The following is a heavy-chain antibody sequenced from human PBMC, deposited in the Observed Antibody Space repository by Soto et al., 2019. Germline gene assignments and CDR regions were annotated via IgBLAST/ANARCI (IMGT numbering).Heavy chain of an antibody. J-gene: IGHJ5*02. V-gene: IGHV4-39*01. CDR1: GGSISSSSYY. Sequence: PSETLSLTCTVSGGSISSSSYYWGWIRQPPGKGLEWIGSIYYSGSTYYNPSLKSRVTISVDTSKNQFSLKLSSVTAADTAVYYCARHSARAAAAKNPYNWFDPWGQGTLVTVSS. D-gene: IGHD6-13*01. CDR2: IYYSGST. CDR3: ARHSARAAAAKNPYNWFDP.